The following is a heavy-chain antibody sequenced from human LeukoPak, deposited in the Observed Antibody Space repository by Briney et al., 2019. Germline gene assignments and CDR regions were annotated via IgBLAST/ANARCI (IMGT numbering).Heavy chain of an antibody. Sequence: GGSLRLSCAASGFTFSDYAMHWVRQASGKGLEFFSVIGPIGVYTYYANSVKGRFTISRDNSKSTVSLQMGSLRDENMAAYYCARSPPGRTNWNYYDYWGRGTLVTVSS. CDR1: GFTFSDYA. CDR2: IGPIGVYT. CDR3: ARSPPGRTNWNYYDY. D-gene: IGHD1-1*01. J-gene: IGHJ4*02. V-gene: IGHV3-64*01.